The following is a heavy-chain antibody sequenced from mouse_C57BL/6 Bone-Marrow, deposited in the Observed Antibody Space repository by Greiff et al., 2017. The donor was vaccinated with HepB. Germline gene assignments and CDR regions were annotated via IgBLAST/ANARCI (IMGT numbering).Heavy chain of an antibody. J-gene: IGHJ4*01. CDR2: IRSKSNNYAT. Sequence: GGGLVQPKGSLKLSCAASGFSFNTYAMNWVRQAPGKGLEWVARIRSKSNNYATYYADSVKDRFTISRDDSESMLYLQMNNLKTEDTAMYYCVRPIYYDYDGAMDYWGQGTSVTVSS. D-gene: IGHD2-4*01. CDR3: VRPIYYDYDGAMDY. CDR1: GFSFNTYA. V-gene: IGHV10-1*01.